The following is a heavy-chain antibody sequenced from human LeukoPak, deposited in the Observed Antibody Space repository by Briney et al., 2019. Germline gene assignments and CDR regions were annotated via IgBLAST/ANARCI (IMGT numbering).Heavy chain of an antibody. Sequence: EASVKVSCKASGYTFTNYYIHWVRQAPGQGLEWMGIINPSGGSTNFAQKFQGRVTMTTDTSTITVYMELRSLRSDDTAVYYCARVGQIGGRGNAFDIWGQGTMVTVSS. CDR2: INPSGGST. V-gene: IGHV1-46*01. CDR1: GYTFTNYY. CDR3: ARVGQIGGRGNAFDI. J-gene: IGHJ3*02. D-gene: IGHD1-14*01.